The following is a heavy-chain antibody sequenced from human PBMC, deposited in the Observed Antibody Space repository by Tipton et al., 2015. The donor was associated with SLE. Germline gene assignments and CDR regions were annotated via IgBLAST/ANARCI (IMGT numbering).Heavy chain of an antibody. CDR3: VRGYSHASHRVDY. Sequence: SLRLSCTASGFTFGDYAMNWVRQAPGKGLEWVGFIRSKAHGGTTKYAASVEGRFTISRDDSKSIAYLQMDSLKTEDTAVYYCVRGYSHASHRVDYWGQGALVTVSS. CDR2: IRSKAHGGTT. D-gene: IGHD5-18*01. J-gene: IGHJ4*02. V-gene: IGHV3-49*04. CDR1: GFTFGDYA.